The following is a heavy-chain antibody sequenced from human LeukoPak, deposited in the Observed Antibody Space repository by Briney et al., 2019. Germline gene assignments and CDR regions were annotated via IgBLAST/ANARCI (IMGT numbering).Heavy chain of an antibody. J-gene: IGHJ4*02. CDR2: IRDNGDTI. V-gene: IGHV3-23*01. CDR3: VKQPTRGSYGDY. D-gene: IGHD1-26*01. CDR1: GFTFSSYA. Sequence: PGGSLRLSCAASGFTFSSYAMSWVRQAPGKGLEWVSTIRDNGDTIYYADSVRGRFTISRDISKNTLFLQMDSLRAEDTALYYCVKQPTRGSYGDYWGQGTLVTVSS.